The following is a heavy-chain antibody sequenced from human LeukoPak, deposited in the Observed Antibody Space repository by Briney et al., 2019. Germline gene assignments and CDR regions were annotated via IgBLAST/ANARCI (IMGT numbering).Heavy chain of an antibody. Sequence: SETLSLTCTVSGGSISTYYWSWTRQPAGKGLEWIGRIYISGSTNYNPSLKSRVTMSVDTSKNQFSLKLSSVTAADTAVYYCARSNYGDYDLYFDYWGQGTLVTVSS. V-gene: IGHV4-4*07. CDR1: GGSISTYY. CDR2: IYISGST. D-gene: IGHD4-17*01. CDR3: ARSNYGDYDLYFDY. J-gene: IGHJ4*02.